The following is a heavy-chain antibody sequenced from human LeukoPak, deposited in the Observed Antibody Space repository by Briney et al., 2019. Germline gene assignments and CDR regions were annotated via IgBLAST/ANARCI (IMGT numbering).Heavy chain of an antibody. J-gene: IGHJ3*02. CDR3: ARDLVYYYDSSGPGAFDI. Sequence: ASVKVSCKASGYTFTGYYMHWVRQAPGQGLEWMGWINPNSGGTNYAQKFQGRVTMTRDTSISTAYMELRSLRSDDTAVYYCARDLVYYYDSSGPGAFDIWGQGTMVTVSS. CDR1: GYTFTGYY. V-gene: IGHV1-2*02. CDR2: INPNSGGT. D-gene: IGHD3-22*01.